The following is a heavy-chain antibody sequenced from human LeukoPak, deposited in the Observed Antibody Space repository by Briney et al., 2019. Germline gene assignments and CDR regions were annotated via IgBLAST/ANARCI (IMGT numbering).Heavy chain of an antibody. CDR3: AWIPSGDVDTAMVMYYHYGMDV. CDR1: GGTFSSHT. J-gene: IGHJ6*02. V-gene: IGHV1-69*02. D-gene: IGHD5-18*01. Sequence: SVKVSCKASGGTFSSHTISWVRQAPEQGLEWMGRIIPLFGIVNYAQKFQDRVTITADKSTSTAYMEVSSLRSEDTAVYYCAWIPSGDVDTAMVMYYHYGMDVWGQGTTATVSS. CDR2: IIPLFGIV.